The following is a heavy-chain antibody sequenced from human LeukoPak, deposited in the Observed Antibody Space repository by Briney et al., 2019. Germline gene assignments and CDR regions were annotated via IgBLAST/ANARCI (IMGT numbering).Heavy chain of an antibody. Sequence: GSLRLSCAASGFTFSSYWMSWVRQAPGKGLEWVANIKQDGSEKYYVDSVKGRFTISRDNAKNSLYLQMNSLRAEDTAVYYCARSAYYDFWSGSRLAFYFDYWGQGTLVTVSS. V-gene: IGHV3-7*01. CDR1: GFTFSSYW. CDR2: IKQDGSEK. CDR3: ARSAYYDFWSGSRLAFYFDY. D-gene: IGHD3-3*01. J-gene: IGHJ4*02.